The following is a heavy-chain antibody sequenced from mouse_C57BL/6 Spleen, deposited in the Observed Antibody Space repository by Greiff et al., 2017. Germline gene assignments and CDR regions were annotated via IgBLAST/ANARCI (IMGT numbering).Heavy chain of an antibody. J-gene: IGHJ1*03. CDR2: ILPGSGST. CDR1: GYTFTGYW. V-gene: IGHV1-9*01. D-gene: IGHD2-12*01. Sequence: QVQLHQSGAELMKPGASVKLSCKATGYTFTGYWIAWVQQRPGHGLEWIGEILPGSGSTNYTEKFKGKATFTADTSSNTAYMQLSSLTTEDSAIYYCARDYKDWYFDVWGTGTTVTVSS. CDR3: ARDYKDWYFDV.